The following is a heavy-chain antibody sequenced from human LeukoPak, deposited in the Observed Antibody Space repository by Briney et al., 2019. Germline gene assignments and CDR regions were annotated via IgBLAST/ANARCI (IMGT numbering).Heavy chain of an antibody. CDR2: IAADGGVK. D-gene: IGHD6-19*01. J-gene: IGHJ4*02. CDR1: AFTFSDHG. CDR3: AREATWGQWYFDH. Sequence: GTSLRLSCVASAFTFSDHGMDWVRQAPGKGLEWVAVIAADGGVKHYVDSVKGRFTLSRDNSKNTLFLQMNSLSVEDTAGYYCAREATWGQWYFDHWGQGNPGTVSS. V-gene: IGHV3-30*03.